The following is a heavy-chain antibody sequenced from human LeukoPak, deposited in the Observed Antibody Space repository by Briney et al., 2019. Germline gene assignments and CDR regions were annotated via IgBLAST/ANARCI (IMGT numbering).Heavy chain of an antibody. CDR1: GFTFSSYS. V-gene: IGHV3-21*01. D-gene: IGHD2-15*01. J-gene: IGHJ3*02. CDR2: ISSSSSYI. CDR3: ARLYCSGGSCYSGDAFDI. Sequence: GGSLRLSCAASGFTFSSYSMNWVRQAPGKGLEWVSSISSSSSYIYYADSVKGRFTISRDNAKNPLYLQMNSLRAEDTAVYYCARLYCSGGSCYSGDAFDIWGQGTMVTVSS.